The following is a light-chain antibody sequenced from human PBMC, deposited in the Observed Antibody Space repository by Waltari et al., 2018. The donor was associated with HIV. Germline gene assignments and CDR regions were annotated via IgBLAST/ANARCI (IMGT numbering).Light chain of an antibody. J-gene: IGKJ2*01. Sequence: VITQSPYLLAVPLGEGATICCKCRQSVLDSSNNKYYLSWYQQKPGQPPKLLIYWASTRESGVPDRFSVSGSGTDFTLTISGLQAEDVAVYYCQQYFGTPHTFGQGTRLEIK. CDR1: QSVLDSSNNKYY. CDR2: WAS. V-gene: IGKV4-1*01. CDR3: QQYFGTPHT.